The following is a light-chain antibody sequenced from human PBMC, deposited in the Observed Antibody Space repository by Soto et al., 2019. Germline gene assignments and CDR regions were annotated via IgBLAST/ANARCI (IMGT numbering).Light chain of an antibody. CDR3: QQYNNWPPWT. Sequence: EIVMTQSPATLSVSPGERATLSCRASPSVSSNLAWYQQKPGQAPRLLIYGASTRATGIPARFSGSGSGTEFTRTLSSRQSEDFAVYYCQQYNNWPPWTFGQGTKVEIK. V-gene: IGKV3-15*01. CDR1: PSVSSN. J-gene: IGKJ1*01. CDR2: GAS.